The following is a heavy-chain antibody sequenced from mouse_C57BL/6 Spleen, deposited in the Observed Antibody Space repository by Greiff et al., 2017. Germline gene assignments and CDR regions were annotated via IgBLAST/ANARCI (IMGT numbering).Heavy chain of an antibody. J-gene: IGHJ1*03. V-gene: IGHV1-61*01. D-gene: IGHD1-1*01. CDR2: IYPSDSET. CDR1: GYTFTSYW. CDR3: AIEGPYYGSRYWYCEV. Sequence: VQLQQPGAELVRPGSSVKLSCKASGYTFTSYWMDWVKQRPGQGLEWIGNIYPSDSETHYNQKFKDKATLTVDKSSSTAYMQLSSLTSADSAVXYCAIEGPYYGSRYWYCEVGGTGTTVTVSS.